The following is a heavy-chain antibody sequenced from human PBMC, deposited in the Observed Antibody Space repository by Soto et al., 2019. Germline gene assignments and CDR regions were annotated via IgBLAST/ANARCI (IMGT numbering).Heavy chain of an antibody. D-gene: IGHD6-13*01. J-gene: IGHJ4*02. CDR2: ISSSSSYI. V-gene: IGHV3-21*01. CDR3: ARSRGAAGIGY. Sequence: PGGSLILSCAASGFTFSSDSMNWVRQAPGKGLEWVSSISSSSSYIYYADSVKGRFTISRDNAKNSLYLQMNSLRAEDTAVYYCARSRGAAGIGYWGQGTLVXVSS. CDR1: GFTFSSDS.